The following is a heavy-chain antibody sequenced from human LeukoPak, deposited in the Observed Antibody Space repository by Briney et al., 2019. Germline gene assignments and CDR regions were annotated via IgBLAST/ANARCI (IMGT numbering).Heavy chain of an antibody. Sequence: PSETLSLTCTVSGGSISSGSYYWSWIRQPAGKGLEWIGRIYTSGSTNYNPSLKSRVTTSVDTSKNQFSLKLSSVTAADTAVYYCARGRSSMVRGYYYYYMDVWGKGTTVTISS. CDR2: IYTSGST. D-gene: IGHD3-10*01. V-gene: IGHV4-61*02. J-gene: IGHJ6*03. CDR3: ARGRSSMVRGYYYYYMDV. CDR1: GGSISSGSYY.